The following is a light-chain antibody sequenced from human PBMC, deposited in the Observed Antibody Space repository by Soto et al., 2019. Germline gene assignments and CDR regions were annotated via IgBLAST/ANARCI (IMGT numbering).Light chain of an antibody. J-gene: IGKJ4*01. CDR2: KAS. V-gene: IGKV1-5*03. CDR3: QQYNTYTLT. Sequence: DIQMTQSPSTLSASVGDRVTITCRASQSISSWLAWYQKKPWKAPKLLIYKASTLETGVPSRFSGSGSGTEFTLTISGLQTDDIATYDCQQYNTYTLTFGGGTKVDIK. CDR1: QSISSW.